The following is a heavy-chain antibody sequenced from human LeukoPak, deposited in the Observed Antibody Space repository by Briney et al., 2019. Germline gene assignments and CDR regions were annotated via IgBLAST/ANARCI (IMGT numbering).Heavy chain of an antibody. CDR1: GGSISSGGYY. Sequence: PSETLSLTCTVSGGSISSGGYYWSWIRQPPGKGLEWIGYIYYSGSTNYNPSLKSRVTISVDTSKNQFSLKLSSVTAADTAVYYCARGYSSSWIPSFDYWGQGTLVTVSS. CDR2: IYYSGST. CDR3: ARGYSSSWIPSFDY. J-gene: IGHJ4*02. V-gene: IGHV4-61*08. D-gene: IGHD6-13*01.